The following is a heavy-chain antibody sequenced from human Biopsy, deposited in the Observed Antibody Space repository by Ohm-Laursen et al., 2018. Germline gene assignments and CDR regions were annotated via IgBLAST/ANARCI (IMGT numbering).Heavy chain of an antibody. D-gene: IGHD3-16*01. V-gene: IGHV4-39*07. CDR3: ARDSRGGHLNTTLITGKNLDS. Sequence: SETLSLTCTVSGGSVSSNTDYWAWLRQPPGKGLEWIGSIFYTGIIFYNPSLKSRVSISVDTSKNQFSLNLNSVTAADTAVYFCARDSRGGHLNTTLITGKNLDSWGQGILVTVSS. CDR1: GGSVSSNTDY. J-gene: IGHJ4*02. CDR2: IFYTGII.